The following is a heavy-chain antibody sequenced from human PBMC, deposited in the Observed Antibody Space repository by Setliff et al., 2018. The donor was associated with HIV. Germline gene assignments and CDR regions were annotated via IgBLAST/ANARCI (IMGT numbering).Heavy chain of an antibody. CDR1: GFSLTTYG. Sequence: GESLKISCAASGFSLTTYGMHWVRQTPGKGLEWVAVISYDGSNKYYADSVKGRFTISRDDSKNTVYLQMNSLRAEDTAVYYCARDLGLREVVGATLGWFDPWGQGTLVTVSS. J-gene: IGHJ5*02. V-gene: IGHV3-33*05. CDR3: ARDLGLREVVGATLGWFDP. D-gene: IGHD1-26*01. CDR2: ISYDGSNK.